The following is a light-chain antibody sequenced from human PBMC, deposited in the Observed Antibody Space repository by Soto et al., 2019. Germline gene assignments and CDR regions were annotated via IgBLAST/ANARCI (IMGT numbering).Light chain of an antibody. CDR3: QQVNTYPLT. CDR2: AAS. J-gene: IGKJ4*01. V-gene: IGKV1-9*01. CDR1: QGISSY. Sequence: DIQLTQSPSFLSASVGDRVTITCRASQGISSYLAWYQQKPGKAPKLLIYAASTLQSGVPSRFSGSGFGTAFILTISSLQPEDFATYYCQQVNTYPLTFDGGTKVEI.